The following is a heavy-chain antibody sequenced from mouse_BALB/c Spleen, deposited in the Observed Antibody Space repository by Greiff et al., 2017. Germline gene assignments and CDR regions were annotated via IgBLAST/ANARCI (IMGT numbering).Heavy chain of an antibody. D-gene: IGHD2-4*01. CDR2: IRNKANGYTT. Sequence: EVKLVESGGGLVQPGGSLRLSCATSGFTFTDYYMSWVRQPPGKALEWLGFIRNKANGYTTEYSASVKGRFTISRDNSQSILYLQMNTLRAEDSATYYCARDKDYPWFAYWGQGTLVTVSA. CDR3: ARDKDYPWFAY. CDR1: GFTFTDYY. V-gene: IGHV7-3*02. J-gene: IGHJ3*01.